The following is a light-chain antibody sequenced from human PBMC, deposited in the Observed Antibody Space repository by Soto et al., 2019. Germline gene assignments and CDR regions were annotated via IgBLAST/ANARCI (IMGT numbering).Light chain of an antibody. CDR2: GAS. CDR1: QSVRSSY. CDR3: QQYGSSPRIT. Sequence: EVVMTQSPATLSVSPGERVTLSCRASQSVRSSYLAWYQQKPGQAPRLLIYGASSRATGIPDRFSGSGSGTDFTLTISRLEPEDFAVYYCQQYGSSPRITFGQGTRLEIK. J-gene: IGKJ5*01. V-gene: IGKV3-20*01.